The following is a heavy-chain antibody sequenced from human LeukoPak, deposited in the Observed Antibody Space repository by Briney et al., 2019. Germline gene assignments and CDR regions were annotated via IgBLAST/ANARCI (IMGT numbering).Heavy chain of an antibody. D-gene: IGHD3-3*01. J-gene: IGHJ4*02. V-gene: IGHV4-34*01. Sequence: PSETLSLTRAVYGGSFSGYYWSWIRQPPGKGLEWIGEINHSGSTNYNPSLKSRVTISVDTSKNQFSLKLSSVTAADTAVYYCATGYYDFWSGYPSTPRDWGQGTLVTVSS. CDR2: INHSGST. CDR1: GGSFSGYY. CDR3: ATGYYDFWSGYPSTPRD.